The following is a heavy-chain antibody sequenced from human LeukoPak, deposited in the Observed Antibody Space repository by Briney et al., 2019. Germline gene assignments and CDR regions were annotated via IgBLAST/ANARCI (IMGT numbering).Heavy chain of an antibody. CDR3: ARDIIRSSGLFDY. Sequence: SETLSLTCTVSGGSISSYYWNWIRQPPGKGLEWIGYIYYSGSTNYNPSLKSRVTISADMSKNQFSLKLSSVTAADTAVYYCARDIIRSSGLFDYWGQGTLVTVSS. V-gene: IGHV4-59*01. CDR1: GGSISSYY. CDR2: IYYSGST. J-gene: IGHJ4*02. D-gene: IGHD3-22*01.